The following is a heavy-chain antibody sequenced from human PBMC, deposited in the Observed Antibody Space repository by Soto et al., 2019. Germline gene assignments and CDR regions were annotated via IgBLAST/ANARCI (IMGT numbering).Heavy chain of an antibody. CDR1: GYTFTSYG. CDR2: ISAYNGNT. D-gene: IGHD3-3*01. CDR3: ARESAYYDFWSGYYVPSAFDP. Sequence: ASVKVSCKASGYTFTSYGISWVRQAPGQGLEWMGWISAYNGNTNYAQKLQGRVTMTTDTSTSTAYMELSSLRSDDTAVYYCARESAYYDFWSGYYVPSAFDPWGQGTLVTVS. J-gene: IGHJ5*02. V-gene: IGHV1-18*01.